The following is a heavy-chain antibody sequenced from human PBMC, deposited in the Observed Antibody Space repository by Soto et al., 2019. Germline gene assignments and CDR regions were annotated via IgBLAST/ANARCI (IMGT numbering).Heavy chain of an antibody. CDR1: GYTFTNYG. CDR2: ISAYNGNT. D-gene: IGHD6-13*01. J-gene: IGHJ4*01. Sequence: ASAKASCKASGYTFTNYGISWVRQAPGQGLEWMGWISAYNGNTNYAQKFQGRDTMTGDTSTSTVYMELSSLTSEDTAVYYCAREVAAAGRDFDYWGHGTLVTVSS. V-gene: IGHV1-18*01. CDR3: AREVAAAGRDFDY.